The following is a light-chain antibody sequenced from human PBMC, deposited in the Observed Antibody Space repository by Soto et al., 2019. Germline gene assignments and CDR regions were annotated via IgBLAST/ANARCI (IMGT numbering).Light chain of an antibody. CDR1: QSVSSN. V-gene: IGKV3-15*01. CDR3: QQYNNWPPYT. CDR2: GAS. J-gene: IGKJ2*01. Sequence: EIVITQSPATLSVSPGERATLSCRASQSVSSNLAWYQQKPGQAPRLLIYGASTRATGIPARLSGSGSGTEFTLTISSLQSEDFAVYYCQQYNNWPPYTFGQGTKLEIK.